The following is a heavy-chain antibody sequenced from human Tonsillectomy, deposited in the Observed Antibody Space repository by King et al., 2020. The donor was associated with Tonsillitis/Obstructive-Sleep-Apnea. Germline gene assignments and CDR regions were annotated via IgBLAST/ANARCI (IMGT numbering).Heavy chain of an antibody. CDR3: ARANSGYDWSYYYYGMDD. J-gene: IGHJ6*02. V-gene: IGHV3-30*04. D-gene: IGHD5-12*01. Sequence: VQLVESGGGVVQPGRSLRLSCAVSGFTFSSSAMHWVRQAPGKGLEWVAVNSYDGTNKYNADSVKGRFTISRDNSKNTMYLQMNSLRAEDTAVYYCARANSGYDWSYYYYGMDDWGQGTTVTVSS. CDR1: GFTFSSSA. CDR2: NSYDGTNK.